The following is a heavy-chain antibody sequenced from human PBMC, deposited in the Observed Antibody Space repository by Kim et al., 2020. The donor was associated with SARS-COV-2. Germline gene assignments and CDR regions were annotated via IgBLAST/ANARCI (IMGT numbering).Heavy chain of an antibody. Sequence: SETLSLTCAVSGGSISSSNWWSWVRQPPGKGLEWIGEIYHSGSTNYNPSLKSRVTISVDKSKNQFSLKLSSVTAADTAVYYCARVDCSSTSCDLDYWGQGTLVTVSS. J-gene: IGHJ4*02. V-gene: IGHV4-4*02. D-gene: IGHD2-2*01. CDR2: IYHSGST. CDR1: GGSISSSNW. CDR3: ARVDCSSTSCDLDY.